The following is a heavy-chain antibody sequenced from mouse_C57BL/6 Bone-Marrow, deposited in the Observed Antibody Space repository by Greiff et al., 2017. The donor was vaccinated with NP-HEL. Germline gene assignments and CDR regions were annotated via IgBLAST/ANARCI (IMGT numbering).Heavy chain of an antibody. Sequence: EVKLQQSGPELVKPGASVKISCKASGYTFTDYYMNWVKQSHGKSLEWIGDINPNNGGTSYNQKFKGKATLTVDKSSSTAYMELRSLTSEDSAVYYCAREGGIVTTYYAMDYWGQGTSVTVSS. V-gene: IGHV1-26*01. CDR2: INPNNGGT. J-gene: IGHJ4*01. D-gene: IGHD2-5*01. CDR3: AREGGIVTTYYAMDY. CDR1: GYTFTDYY.